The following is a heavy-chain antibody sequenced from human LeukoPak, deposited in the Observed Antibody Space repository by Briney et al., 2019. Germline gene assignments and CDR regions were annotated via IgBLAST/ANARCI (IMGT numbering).Heavy chain of an antibody. V-gene: IGHV1-24*01. J-gene: IGHJ3*02. D-gene: IGHD3-10*01. CDR1: GYTLTELS. CDR3: ATYGSGSYSYAFDI. CDR2: FDPEDGET. Sequence: ASVKVSCKVSGYTLTELSMRWVRQAPGKGLEWMGGFDPEDGETIYAQKFQGRVTMTEDTSTDTAYMELSSLRSEDTAVYYCATYGSGSYSYAFDIWGQGTMVTVSS.